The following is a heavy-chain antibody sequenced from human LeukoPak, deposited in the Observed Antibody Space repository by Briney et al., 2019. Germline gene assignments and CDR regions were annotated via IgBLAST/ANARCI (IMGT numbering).Heavy chain of an antibody. CDR3: ARHEGGIAASGYYYYYGMDV. V-gene: IGHV4-59*08. CDR1: GGSISSYY. CDR2: IYYSGST. D-gene: IGHD6-13*01. J-gene: IGHJ6*02. Sequence: PSETLSLTCTVSGGSISSYYWSWIPQPPRKGLEWFGYIYYSGSTNYNPSLKSRVTISVDTSKNQFSLKLSSVTAADTAVYYCARHEGGIAASGYYYYYGMDVWGQGTTVTVSS.